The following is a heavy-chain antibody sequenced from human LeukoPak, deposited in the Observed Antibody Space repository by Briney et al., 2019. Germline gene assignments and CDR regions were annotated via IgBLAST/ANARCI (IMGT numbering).Heavy chain of an antibody. CDR2: IYSGGST. V-gene: IGHV3-53*01. CDR3: ARATIDYYDSSGYYFDAFDI. CDR1: GFTVSSNY. J-gene: IGHJ3*02. Sequence: GGSLRLSCAASGFTVSSNYMSWVRQAPGKGLEWVSVIYSGGSTYYADSVKGRFTISRDNSKNTLYLQMNSLRAEDTAVYYCARATIDYYDSSGYYFDAFDIWGQGTMVTVPS. D-gene: IGHD3-22*01.